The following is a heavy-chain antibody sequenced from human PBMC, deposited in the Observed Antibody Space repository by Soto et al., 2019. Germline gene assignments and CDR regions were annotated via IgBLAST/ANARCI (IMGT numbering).Heavy chain of an antibody. CDR1: GYSFTSYW. J-gene: IGHJ6*02. CDR3: ARLKECSSTSCYRHYYYYGMDV. V-gene: IGHV5-51*01. CDR2: IYPGDSDT. D-gene: IGHD2-2*01. Sequence: PGESLKISCKGSGYSFTSYWIGWVRQMPGKGLEWIGLIYPGDSDTRYSPSFQGQVTLPADKSLSTADLQWSSLKASDTAMYYCARLKECSSTSCYRHYYYYGMDVWGQGTTVTVSS.